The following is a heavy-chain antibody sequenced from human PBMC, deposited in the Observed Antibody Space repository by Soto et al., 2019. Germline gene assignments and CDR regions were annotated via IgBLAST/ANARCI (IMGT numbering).Heavy chain of an antibody. J-gene: IGHJ4*02. D-gene: IGHD1-26*01. CDR2: IYYTGST. V-gene: IGHV4-59*01. CDR3: ARGLSYCGFFDY. Sequence: ETLSITCPVSVGSMSSNYWTWTRQSPGKGLEWICYIYYTGSTKYNPSLQSRVTISLDTSKNQFSLRLTSVTSADTAVYYCARGLSYCGFFDYWGQGSQVTVS. CDR1: VGSMSSNY.